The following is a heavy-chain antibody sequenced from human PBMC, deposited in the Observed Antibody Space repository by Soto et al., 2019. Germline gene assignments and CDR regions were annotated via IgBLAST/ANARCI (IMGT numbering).Heavy chain of an antibody. V-gene: IGHV1-46*01. D-gene: IGHD3-10*01. CDR3: ARDWYYYGSGSYYFDY. CDR2: INTSAGST. CDR1: GYTFTSYY. Sequence: ASVKVSCKASGYTFTSYYMHWVRQAPGQGLEWMGTINTSAGSTSSAQKFQGRVTMTRDTSTSTVYMELSSLRSEDTAVYYCARDWYYYGSGSYYFDYRGQGTLVTVSS. J-gene: IGHJ4*02.